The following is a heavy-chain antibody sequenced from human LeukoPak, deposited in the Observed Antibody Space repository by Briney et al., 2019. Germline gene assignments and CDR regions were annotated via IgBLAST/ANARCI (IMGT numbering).Heavy chain of an antibody. CDR1: GFTFSSYG. CDR2: ISYDGSNK. CDR3: AKDQDGPFEY. D-gene: IGHD5-24*01. Sequence: PGGSLRLSCAASGFTFSSYGMHWVRQAPGKGLEWVAVISYDGSNKYYADSVKGRFTISRDNSKNTLYLQMNSLRAEDTAVYYCAKDQDGPFEYWGQGTLVTVSS. V-gene: IGHV3-30*18. J-gene: IGHJ4*02.